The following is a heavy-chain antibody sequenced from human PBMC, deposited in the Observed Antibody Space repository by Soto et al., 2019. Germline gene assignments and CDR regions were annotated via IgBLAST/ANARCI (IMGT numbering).Heavy chain of an antibody. CDR3: ARGSNQDY. Sequence: EVQLVESGGDLVQPGGSLRLSCVASGFTFSPYWMSWVRQAPGRGLLWVATINNDGSEKYYADSVKGRFTISRDNARDSLYLQLTSLRAEDTAIYYCARGSNQDYWGQGTLVAVSS. D-gene: IGHD2-8*01. CDR2: INNDGSEK. CDR1: GFTFSPYW. V-gene: IGHV3-7*03. J-gene: IGHJ4*02.